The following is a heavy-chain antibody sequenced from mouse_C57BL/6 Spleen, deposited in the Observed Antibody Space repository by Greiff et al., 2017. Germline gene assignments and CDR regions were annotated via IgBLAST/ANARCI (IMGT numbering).Heavy chain of an antibody. V-gene: IGHV1-84*01. Sequence: VQLQQSGPELVKPGASVKISCKASGYTFTDYYINWVKQRPGQGLEWIGWIYPGSGNTKYNEKFKGKATLTVDTSSSTAYMQLSSLTSEDSAVYFCARWGKYYGSSYSYYYAMDYWGQGTSVTVSS. J-gene: IGHJ4*01. CDR3: ARWGKYYGSSYSYYYAMDY. D-gene: IGHD1-1*01. CDR2: IYPGSGNT. CDR1: GYTFTDYY.